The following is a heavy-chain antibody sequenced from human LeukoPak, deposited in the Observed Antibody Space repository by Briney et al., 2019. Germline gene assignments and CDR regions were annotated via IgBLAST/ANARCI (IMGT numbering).Heavy chain of an antibody. CDR2: IHYSGRT. V-gene: IGHV4-59*08. CDR1: GGSISSYY. Sequence: SETLSLTCTASGGSISSYYWSWIRQPPGKGLEWIGYIHYSGRTKYDPSLESRVTISVDTSKNQFSLKVSSVTAPDTAIYYCARHQDGYGDYFDFWGQGILVTVSS. D-gene: IGHD5-24*01. CDR3: ARHQDGYGDYFDF. J-gene: IGHJ4*02.